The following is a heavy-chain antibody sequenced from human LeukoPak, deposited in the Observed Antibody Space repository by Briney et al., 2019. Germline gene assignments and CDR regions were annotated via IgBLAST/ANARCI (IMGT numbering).Heavy chain of an antibody. J-gene: IGHJ4*02. CDR1: GFTFSSYA. V-gene: IGHV3-23*01. Sequence: GGSLRLSCAAPGFTFSSYAMSWVRQAPGKGLEWVSAISGSGGSTYYADSVKGRFTISRDNSKNTLYLQMNSLRAEDTAVYYCAKRGSAGLHYFDYWGQGTLVTVSS. CDR3: AKRGSAGLHYFDY. CDR2: ISGSGGST. D-gene: IGHD6-13*01.